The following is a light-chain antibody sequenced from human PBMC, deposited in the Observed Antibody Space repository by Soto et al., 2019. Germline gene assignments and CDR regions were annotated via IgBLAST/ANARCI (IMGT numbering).Light chain of an antibody. J-gene: IGKJ4*01. CDR1: QSVSSNY. CDR3: QQYGSSPPLT. CDR2: GAS. V-gene: IGKV3-20*01. Sequence: EIVLTQSPGTLSFSPGERATLSCRASQSVSSNYLAWYQQKPGQAPRLLIYGASSRATGIPDRFSGSGSGTDFTLTISRLEPEDFVVYYCQQYGSSPPLTFGGGTKVEI.